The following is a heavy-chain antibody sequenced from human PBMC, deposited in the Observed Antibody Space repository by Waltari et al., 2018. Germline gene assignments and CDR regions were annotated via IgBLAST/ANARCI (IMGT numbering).Heavy chain of an antibody. J-gene: IGHJ4*02. CDR2: IYYSGST. D-gene: IGHD6-19*01. CDR3: ARDKEFRGVAGIYYFDY. CDR1: GGSISSSSYY. V-gene: IGHV4-39*07. Sequence: QLQLQESGPGLVKPSETLSLTCTVPGGSISSSSYYWGWIRQPPGKGLEWIGSIYYSGSTYYNPSLKSRVTISVDTSKNQFSLKLSSVTAADTAVYYCARDKEFRGVAGIYYFDYWGQGTLVTVSS.